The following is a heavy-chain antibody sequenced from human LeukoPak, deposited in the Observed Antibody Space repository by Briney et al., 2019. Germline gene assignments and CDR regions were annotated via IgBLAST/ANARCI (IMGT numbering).Heavy chain of an antibody. CDR1: GNTFPRYD. Sequence: ASVKVSCKSSGNTFPRYDFNWVRQAPGQGLEWMGIINPSGGSTSYAQKFQGRVTMTRDTSTSTVYMELSSLRSDDTAVYYCASEEVGGPFAGLFYWGQGTLVTVSS. CDR2: INPSGGST. D-gene: IGHD1-14*01. V-gene: IGHV1-46*01. CDR3: ASEEVGGPFAGLFY. J-gene: IGHJ4*02.